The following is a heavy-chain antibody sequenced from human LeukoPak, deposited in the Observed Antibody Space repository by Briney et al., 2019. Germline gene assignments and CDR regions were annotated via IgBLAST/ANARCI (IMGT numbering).Heavy chain of an antibody. Sequence: GGYLRLSCSASGFTFYDFGMSWVPQVPGKGLEWGSGINWNGGRTGYADSVKGRFTISRDNAKKSLYLQMNSLRAEDTALYYCARKWLSNAFDIWGQGTLVTVSS. CDR3: ARKWLSNAFDI. CDR1: GFTFYDFG. CDR2: INWNGGRT. D-gene: IGHD5-12*01. V-gene: IGHV3-20*04. J-gene: IGHJ3*02.